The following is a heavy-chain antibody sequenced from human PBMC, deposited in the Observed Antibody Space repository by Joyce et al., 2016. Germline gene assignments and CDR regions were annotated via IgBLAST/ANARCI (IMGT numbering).Heavy chain of an antibody. D-gene: IGHD3-10*01. CDR2: INEDGRKK. CDR3: TRGYGTGWFDP. Sequence: EVYLVESGGGLVQPGGSLRLSCAASGFSFRYFWMDWVRQAQGKGREGVAKINEDGRKKNYMDSLRGRFTISRDNAKNSVDLQINSLRVEDTAVYYCTRGYGTGWFDPWGQGTLVTVSS. J-gene: IGHJ5*02. CDR1: GFSFRYFW. V-gene: IGHV3-7*03.